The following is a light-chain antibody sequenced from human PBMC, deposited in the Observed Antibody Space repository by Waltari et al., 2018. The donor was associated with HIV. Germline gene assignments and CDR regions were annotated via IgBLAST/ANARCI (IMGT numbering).Light chain of an antibody. V-gene: IGKV3-20*01. J-gene: IGKJ5*01. CDR1: QTISNDY. Sequence: EIVFTQSPGTLSLSPGESATLSCRASQTISNDYLVWYHQKPGQATRLLIYGASSRATGIPGRFSGSGSGTDFTLTITRLEPEDFAVYYCQQYHTTPFTFGQGTRLEIK. CDR2: GAS. CDR3: QQYHTTPFT.